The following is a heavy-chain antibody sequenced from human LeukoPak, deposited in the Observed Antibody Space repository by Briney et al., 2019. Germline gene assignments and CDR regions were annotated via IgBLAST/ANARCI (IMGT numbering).Heavy chain of an antibody. CDR3: ARVATMVRGVITYYFDS. CDR1: GGSISSGDYY. D-gene: IGHD3-10*01. J-gene: IGHJ4*02. V-gene: IGHV4-30-4*01. CDR2: IYYSGST. Sequence: SQTLSLTCTVSGGSISSGDYYWSWIRQPPGKGLEWIGYIYYSGSTYYNPSLKSRVTISVDTSKNQFSLKLSSVTAADTAVYYCARVATMVRGVITYYFDSWGQGTLVTVSS.